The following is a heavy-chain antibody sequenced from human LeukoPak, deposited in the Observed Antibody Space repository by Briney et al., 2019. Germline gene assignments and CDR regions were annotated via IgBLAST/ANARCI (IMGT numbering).Heavy chain of an antibody. Sequence: GGSLRLSCAASGFTFSNYAMSWVRQPPGKGLEWVSAISGRAGSPYYADSVKGRFTISRDNSKNTLYLQMNSLRAEDTAVYYCAKGGRWDYYDSSHWGQGTMVTVSP. CDR3: AKGGRWDYYDSSH. D-gene: IGHD3-22*01. V-gene: IGHV3-23*01. CDR1: GFTFSNYA. J-gene: IGHJ3*01. CDR2: ISGRAGSP.